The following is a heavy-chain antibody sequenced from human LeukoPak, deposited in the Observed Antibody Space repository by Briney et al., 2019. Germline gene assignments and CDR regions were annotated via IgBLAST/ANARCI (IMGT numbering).Heavy chain of an antibody. CDR1: GGSFSGYY. CDR3: AVTIFGAGWFDP. CDR2: INHSGST. D-gene: IGHD3-3*01. V-gene: IGHV4-34*01. Sequence: PSETLSLTCAVYGGSFSGYYWSWIRQPPGKGLEWIGEINHSGSTYYNPSLKSRVTISVDRSKNQFSLKLSSVTAADTAVYYCAVTIFGAGWFDPWGQGTLVTVSS. J-gene: IGHJ5*02.